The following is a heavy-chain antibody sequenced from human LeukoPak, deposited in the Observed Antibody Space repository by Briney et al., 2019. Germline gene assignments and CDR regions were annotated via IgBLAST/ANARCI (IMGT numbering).Heavy chain of an antibody. V-gene: IGHV4-4*07. D-gene: IGHD6-19*01. CDR2: IYTSGST. CDR1: GGSISSYY. Sequence: SETLSLTCTVSGGSISSYYWSWIRQPAGKGLERIGRIYTSGSTNYNPSLKSRVTMSVDTSKNQFSLKLSSVTAADTAVYYCARSGQWLVPFDYWGQGTLVTVSS. J-gene: IGHJ4*02. CDR3: ARSGQWLVPFDY.